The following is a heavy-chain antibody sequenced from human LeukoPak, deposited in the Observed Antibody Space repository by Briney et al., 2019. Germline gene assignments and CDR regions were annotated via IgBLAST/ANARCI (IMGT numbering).Heavy chain of an antibody. J-gene: IGHJ5*02. D-gene: IGHD6-19*01. CDR1: GFTFSSNS. CDR3: ARDGSAVAPHDVNWFDP. CDR2: IISSSSYI. Sequence: KTGGSLRLSCAASGFTFSSNSINGVGQAPGKGLKWVSYIISSSSYIYYADSVKGRFTISRDNAKNSPYLQMNSLRPEDTAVYYCARDGSAVAPHDVNWFDPWGQGTLVTVSS. V-gene: IGHV3-21*01.